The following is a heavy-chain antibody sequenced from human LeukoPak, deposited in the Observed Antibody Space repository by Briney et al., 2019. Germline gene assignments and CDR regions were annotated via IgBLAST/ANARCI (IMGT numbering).Heavy chain of an antibody. D-gene: IGHD3-10*01. CDR1: GYTLTELS. Sequence: ASVTVSCTVSGYTLTELSMHWVRQAPGKGLEWMGGFGPEDGETIYAQKFQGRVTMTEDTSTDTAYMELSSLRSEDTAVYYCATAKRSFGELLYFGYWGQGTLVTVSS. J-gene: IGHJ4*02. CDR3: ATAKRSFGELLYFGY. CDR2: FGPEDGET. V-gene: IGHV1-24*01.